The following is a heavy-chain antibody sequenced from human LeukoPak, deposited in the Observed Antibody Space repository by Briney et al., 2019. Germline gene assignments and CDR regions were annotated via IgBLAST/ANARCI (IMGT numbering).Heavy chain of an antibody. CDR2: INWSGGST. V-gene: IGHV3-20*04. D-gene: IGHD4-17*01. CDR1: GFTFDDYG. CDR3: ARAPYAHYYYYMDV. J-gene: IGHJ6*03. Sequence: GGSLRLSCAASGFTFDDYGMNCVRQAPGTGLEWVSGINWSGGSTVYADSVKGRFTISRDNAKNSLYLQMHSLRAEDTALYYCARAPYAHYYYYMDVWGKGTTVTVSS.